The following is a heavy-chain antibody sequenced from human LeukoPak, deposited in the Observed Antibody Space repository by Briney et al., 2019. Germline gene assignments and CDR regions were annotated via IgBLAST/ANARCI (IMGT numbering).Heavy chain of an antibody. V-gene: IGHV3-20*01. D-gene: IGHD6-19*01. J-gene: IGHJ6*02. CDR1: GFTFDDYG. Sequence: PGRSLRLSCAASGFTFDDYGMSWVRQAPGKGLEWVSGINWNGGSTGYADSVKGRFTISRDNAKNSLYLQMNSLRAEDTALYHCARVKEIAVAGTLGGYYYYGMDVWGQGTTVTVSS. CDR3: ARVKEIAVAGTLGGYYYYGMDV. CDR2: INWNGGST.